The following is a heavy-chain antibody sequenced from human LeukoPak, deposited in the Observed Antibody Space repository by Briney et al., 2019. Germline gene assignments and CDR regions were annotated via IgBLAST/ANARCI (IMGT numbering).Heavy chain of an antibody. V-gene: IGHV3-9*03. CDR3: AKDNRRHYTSGPNPDSLH. J-gene: IGHJ4*02. CDR1: GFIFNNYA. Sequence: GGSLRLSCAGSGFIFNNYAMHWVRQPPGKGLEWVSGISWNSGSIDYADSVKGRFTISRDNAKNSLYLQMNSLRVEDMAFYYCAKDNRRHYTSGPNPDSLHWGQGALVTVSS. D-gene: IGHD6-19*01. CDR2: ISWNSGSI.